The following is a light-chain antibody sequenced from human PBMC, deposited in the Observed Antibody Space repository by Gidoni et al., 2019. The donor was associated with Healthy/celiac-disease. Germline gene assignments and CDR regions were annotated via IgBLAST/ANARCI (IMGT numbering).Light chain of an antibody. CDR3: QQSDSTPPLT. CDR2: AAS. Sequence: DIQMTQSPSSLSASVGDRVTITCRASQRISSYLNWYQQKPGKAPKLLSYAASSLQSGVPSRFSGSGSGTDFTRTISSLQPEDFATYYCQQSDSTPPLTYGGGTKVEIK. V-gene: IGKV1-39*01. CDR1: QRISSY. J-gene: IGKJ4*01.